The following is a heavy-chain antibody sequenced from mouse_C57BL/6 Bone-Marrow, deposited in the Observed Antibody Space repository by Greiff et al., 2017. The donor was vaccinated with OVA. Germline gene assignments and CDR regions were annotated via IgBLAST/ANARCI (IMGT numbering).Heavy chain of an antibody. CDR1: GYSFTGYY. CDR3: ARDTTVVATGDY. CDR2: INPSTGGT. D-gene: IGHD1-1*01. V-gene: IGHV1-42*01. Sequence: VQLQQSGPELVKPGASVKISCKASGYSFTGYYMNWVKQSPEKSLEWIGEINPSTGGTTYNQKFKAKATLTVDKSSSTAYMQLKSLTSEDSAVYYCARDTTVVATGDYWGQGTTLTVSS. J-gene: IGHJ2*01.